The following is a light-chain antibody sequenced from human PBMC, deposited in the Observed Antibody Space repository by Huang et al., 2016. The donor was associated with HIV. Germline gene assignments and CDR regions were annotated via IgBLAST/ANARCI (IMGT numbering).Light chain of an antibody. J-gene: IGKJ4*01. CDR1: QSISSY. CDR3: QQSYTTPLT. V-gene: IGKV1-39*01. Sequence: DIQMTQSPSSLSASVGDRVTITCRASQSISSYLNWYKQKPGKAPSLLIYAASSLQSGVPSTFSGSGSGTDFTLTISSLQPEDFATYYCQQSYTTPLTFGGGTKVEIK. CDR2: AAS.